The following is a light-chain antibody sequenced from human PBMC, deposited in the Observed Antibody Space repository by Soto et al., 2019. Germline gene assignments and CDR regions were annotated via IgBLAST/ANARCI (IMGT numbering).Light chain of an antibody. V-gene: IGLV2-23*02. Sequence: QSALTQHASVSGSPGQSITISCTGTSSDVGTYNFVSWYQQHPGKVPKLMIYEVSKRPSGVSNRFSGSKSGNTASLTISGLQAEDEADYYCCSYAGSSPVVFGGGTKLTVL. J-gene: IGLJ2*01. CDR1: SSDVGTYNF. CDR2: EVS. CDR3: CSYAGSSPVV.